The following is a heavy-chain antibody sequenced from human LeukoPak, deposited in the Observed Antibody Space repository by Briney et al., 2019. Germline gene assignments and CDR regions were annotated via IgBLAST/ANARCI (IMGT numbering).Heavy chain of an antibody. Sequence: SETLSLTCTVSGGSISSSNYYWGWIRQPPGKGLEWIGSIYYTGSSSYNPSLKNRVTISVDTSKNQFSLRLSSVIAADTAVYYCARGANWLFDSWGQGTLVTVSS. CDR1: GGSISSSNYY. D-gene: IGHD7-27*01. V-gene: IGHV4-39*07. CDR3: ARGANWLFDS. CDR2: IYYTGSS. J-gene: IGHJ4*02.